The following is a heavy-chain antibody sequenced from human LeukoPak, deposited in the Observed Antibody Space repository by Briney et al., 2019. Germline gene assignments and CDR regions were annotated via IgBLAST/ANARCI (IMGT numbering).Heavy chain of an antibody. CDR2: INPSGGST. CDR1: GYTFTSYY. D-gene: IGHD6-6*01. Sequence: ASVEVSCKASGYTFTSYYMHWVRQAPGQGLEWMGIINPSGGSTSYAQKFQGRVTMTRDTSTSTVYMELSSLRSEDTAVYYCARDPLYSSSSRLYYYYYYMDVWGKGTTVTVSS. J-gene: IGHJ6*03. CDR3: ARDPLYSSSSRLYYYYYYMDV. V-gene: IGHV1-46*01.